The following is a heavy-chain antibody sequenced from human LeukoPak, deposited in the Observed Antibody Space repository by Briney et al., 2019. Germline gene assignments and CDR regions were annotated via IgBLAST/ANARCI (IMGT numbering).Heavy chain of an antibody. D-gene: IGHD3-22*01. J-gene: IGHJ4*02. CDR3: TREQDREAAATIVGDY. V-gene: IGHV3-21*01. CDR1: GFTFSSYS. Sequence: GGSLRLSCAASGFTFSSYSMNWVRQAPGKGLEWVSSISSSSIYIYYADSVKGRFTISRDNAKNSLYLQMNSLRAEDTAVYYCTREQDREAAATIVGDYWGQGTLVTVSS. CDR2: ISSSSIYI.